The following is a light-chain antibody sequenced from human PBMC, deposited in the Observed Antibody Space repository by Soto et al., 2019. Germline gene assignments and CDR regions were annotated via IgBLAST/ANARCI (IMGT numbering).Light chain of an antibody. Sequence: QSVLTQPPSVSGAPGQRVTISCTGSNSNIGTTYDVHWYQQFPGTAPRLLIYGNNNRPSGVPDRFSGSKSGTSASLAITGLQVEDEADYYCQSYDSSLSGVLFGGGTKLT. J-gene: IGLJ2*01. CDR3: QSYDSSLSGVL. V-gene: IGLV1-40*01. CDR2: GNN. CDR1: NSNIGTTYD.